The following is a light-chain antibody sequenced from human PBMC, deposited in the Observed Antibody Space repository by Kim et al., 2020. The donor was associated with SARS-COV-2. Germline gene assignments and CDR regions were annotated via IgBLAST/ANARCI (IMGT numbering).Light chain of an antibody. CDR3: QQRTNGPLT. CDR1: QSVSSY. V-gene: IGKV3-11*01. CDR2: DAS. Sequence: EIVLTQSPATLSLSPGERATLSCRGSQSVSSYLAWYQQKPGQAPRLLIYDASNRATGIPARFSGSGSGTDFTLSISSLEPQNFAVYYCQQRTNGPLTFGGGTRV. J-gene: IGKJ4*01.